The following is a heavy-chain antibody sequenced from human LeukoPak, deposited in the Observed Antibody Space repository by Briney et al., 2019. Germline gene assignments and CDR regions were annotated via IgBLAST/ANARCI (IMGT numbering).Heavy chain of an antibody. J-gene: IGHJ4*02. V-gene: IGHV3-48*01. D-gene: IGHD6-13*01. Sequence: GGSLRLSCAASGFTFSSYSMNWVRQAPGKGLEWVSYISSRSATIYYADSVKGRFTISRDNAKNSLYLQMNSLRAEDTAVYYCARDPLSSSSFDLWGQGALVTASS. CDR1: GFTFSSYS. CDR3: ARDPLSSSSFDL. CDR2: ISSRSATI.